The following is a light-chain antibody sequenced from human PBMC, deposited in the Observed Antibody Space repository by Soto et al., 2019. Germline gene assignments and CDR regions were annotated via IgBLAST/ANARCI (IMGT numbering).Light chain of an antibody. CDR1: QTINSW. V-gene: IGKV1-5*03. J-gene: IGKJ1*01. Sequence: DIQMTQSPSTLSASVGDRVTITCRASQTINSWLVWYQQKPGKAPKVLIYKASSLESGVPSRFTGSGSGTEFTITISSLQPDNLATYYCQQYNTYPWTFGQGTNVEIK. CDR2: KAS. CDR3: QQYNTYPWT.